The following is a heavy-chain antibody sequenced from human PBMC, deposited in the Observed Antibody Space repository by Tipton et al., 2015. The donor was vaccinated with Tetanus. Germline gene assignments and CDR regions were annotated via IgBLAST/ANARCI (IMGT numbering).Heavy chain of an antibody. V-gene: IGHV3-64D*08. CDR1: GFTFSSYA. Sequence: SLRLSCSASGFTFSSYAMHWVRQAPGKGLEYVSAISSNGGSTYYADSVKGRFTISRDNSKNTLYLQMSSLRAEDTAVYYCVITTGYSSSWDFDYWGQGTLVTVSS. CDR2: ISSNGGST. CDR3: VITTGYSSSWDFDY. J-gene: IGHJ4*02. D-gene: IGHD6-13*01.